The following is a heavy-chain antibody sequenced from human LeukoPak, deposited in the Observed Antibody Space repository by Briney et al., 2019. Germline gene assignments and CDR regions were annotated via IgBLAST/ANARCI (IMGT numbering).Heavy chain of an antibody. CDR3: ARVLWLPLRYFDY. V-gene: IGHV3-7*03. D-gene: IGHD5-12*01. CDR1: GFTFSNYW. J-gene: IGHJ4*02. CDR2: IKQDESEK. Sequence: GGSLRLSCAASGFTFSNYWMSWVRQAPGKGLEWVANIKQDESEKYYVDSVKGRFTISRDNAKNSLYLQMNSLRAEDTAVYYCARVLWLPLRYFDYWGQGTLVTVSS.